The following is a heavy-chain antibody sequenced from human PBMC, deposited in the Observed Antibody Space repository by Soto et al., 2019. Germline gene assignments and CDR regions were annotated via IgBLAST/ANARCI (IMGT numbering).Heavy chain of an antibody. CDR2: IVVGSGNT. D-gene: IGHD3-10*02. Sequence: SVKVSCKTSGFTFTSSAVQWVRPARGQRLEWIGWIVVGSGNTNYAQKFQERVTITRDMSTSTAYMELSSLRSEDTAVYYCEALFHYYGMDVWGQGTTDTVSS. CDR1: GFTFTSSA. CDR3: EALFHYYGMDV. V-gene: IGHV1-58*01. J-gene: IGHJ6*02.